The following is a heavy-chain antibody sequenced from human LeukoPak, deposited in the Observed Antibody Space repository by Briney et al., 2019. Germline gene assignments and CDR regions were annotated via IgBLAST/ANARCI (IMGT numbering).Heavy chain of an antibody. CDR2: ISSSGSTI. CDR1: GFTFSDYY. J-gene: IGHJ5*02. D-gene: IGHD3-10*01. CDR3: ARDSDVSQGSGSYLGPNWFDP. V-gene: IGHV3-11*04. Sequence: GGSLRLSCAASGFTFSDYYMSWIRQAPGKGLEWVSYISSSGSTIYYADSVKGRFTISRDNAKNSLYLQMNSLRAEDTAVYYCARDSDVSQGSGSYLGPNWFDPWGQGTLVTVSS.